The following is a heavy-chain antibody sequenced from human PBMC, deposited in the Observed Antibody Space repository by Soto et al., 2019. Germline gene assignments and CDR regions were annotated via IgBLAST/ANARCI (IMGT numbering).Heavy chain of an antibody. CDR2: IYYSGST. CDR1: GGSISSGSYY. V-gene: IGHV4-39*01. CDR3: ARRLGYSPQNQNWFDP. Sequence: SETLSLTCTVSGGSISSGSYYWGWIRQPPGKGLEWIGSIYYSGSTYYNPSLKSRVTISVDTSKNQFSLKLSSVTAADTAVYYCARRLGYSPQNQNWFDPWGQGTLVTVSS. J-gene: IGHJ5*02. D-gene: IGHD6-13*01.